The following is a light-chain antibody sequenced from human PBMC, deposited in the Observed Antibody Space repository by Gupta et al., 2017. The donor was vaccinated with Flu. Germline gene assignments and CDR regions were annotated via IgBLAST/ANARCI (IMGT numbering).Light chain of an antibody. Sequence: PGQTASITCSGGKLGEKFVCWYQQKPGQSPGLVIYQDKRRPSGIPERYSGSMSGNTATLTISGTQAVEEADYYCQAWNTQSTVFGPGTKVTVL. CDR2: QDK. V-gene: IGLV3-1*01. J-gene: IGLJ1*01. CDR3: QAWNTQSTV. CDR1: KLGEKF.